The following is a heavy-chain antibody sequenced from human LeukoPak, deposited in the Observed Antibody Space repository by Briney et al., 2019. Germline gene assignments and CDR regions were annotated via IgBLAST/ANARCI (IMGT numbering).Heavy chain of an antibody. CDR3: ARDSMVRGVTSRGGY. D-gene: IGHD3-10*01. V-gene: IGHV3-20*04. Sequence: GGSLRLSCAASGFTFDDFDDYGMNWVRQVPGKGLEWVSGINWNGGSTGYADSVKGRFTISRDNTKKYVYLQMNSLRAEDTAVYYCARDSMVRGVTSRGGYWGQGTLVTVSS. J-gene: IGHJ4*02. CDR1: GFTFDDFDDYG. CDR2: INWNGGST.